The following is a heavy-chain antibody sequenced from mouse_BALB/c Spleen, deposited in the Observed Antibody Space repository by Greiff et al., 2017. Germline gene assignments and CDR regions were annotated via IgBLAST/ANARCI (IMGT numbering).Heavy chain of an antibody. CDR2: ISSGGSYT. CDR1: GFTFRSYT. CDR3: TRDHREDAMDY. V-gene: IGHV5-6-4*01. J-gene: IGHJ4*01. Sequence: EVKVEESGGGLVKPGGSLKFSCAASGFTFRSYTMSWVRQTPEKRLEWVATISSGGSYTYYPDSVKGRFTISRDNAKNTLYLQMSSLKSEDTAMYYCTRDHREDAMDYWGQGTSVTVSS.